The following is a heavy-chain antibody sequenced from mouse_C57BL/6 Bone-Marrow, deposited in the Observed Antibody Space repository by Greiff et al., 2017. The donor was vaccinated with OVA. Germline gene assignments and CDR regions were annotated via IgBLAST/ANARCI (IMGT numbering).Heavy chain of an antibody. CDR3: VRQGDYYGTDYFDY. V-gene: IGHV10-1*01. CDR2: IRSKSNNYAT. D-gene: IGHD1-1*01. CDR1: GFSFNTYA. Sequence: DAGGGLVQPKGSLKLSCAASGFSFNTYAMNWVRQAPGKGLEWVARIRSKSNNYATYYADSVKDRFTISRDDSESMLYLQMNNLKTEDTAMYYCVRQGDYYGTDYFDYWGQGTTLTVSS. J-gene: IGHJ2*01.